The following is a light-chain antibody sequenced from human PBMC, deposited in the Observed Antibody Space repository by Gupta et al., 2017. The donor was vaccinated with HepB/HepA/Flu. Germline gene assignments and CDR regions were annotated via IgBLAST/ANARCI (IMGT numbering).Light chain of an antibody. CDR1: SRDIGGDKS. CDR3: SSVTSTTNLLV. Sequence: QSALTPPASVSGSPGQSTTISSSGTSRDIGGDKSVSWYQQSPGKPPKRLSYDVSTRPSVVSDRFSASKSGNTAPLTIAGLQPEDGADYYCSSVTSTTNLLVFGGGTKLTVL. J-gene: IGLJ2*01. CDR2: DVS. V-gene: IGLV2-14*03.